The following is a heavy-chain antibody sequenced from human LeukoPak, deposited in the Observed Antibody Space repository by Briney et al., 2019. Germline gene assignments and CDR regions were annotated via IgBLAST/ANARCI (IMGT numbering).Heavy chain of an antibody. CDR3: ARGPLRSRYGMDV. D-gene: IGHD3-3*01. J-gene: IGHJ6*04. Sequence: SETLSLTCTVSGGSISSYYWSWIRQPPGKGLEWIGYIYYSGSTNYNPSLKSRVTISVDTSKNQFSLKLSSVTAADTAVYYCARGPLRSRYGMDVWGKGTTVTVSS. CDR2: IYYSGST. CDR1: GGSISSYY. V-gene: IGHV4-59*01.